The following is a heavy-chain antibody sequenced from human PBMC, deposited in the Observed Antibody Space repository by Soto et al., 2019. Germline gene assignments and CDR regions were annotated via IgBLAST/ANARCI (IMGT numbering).Heavy chain of an antibody. CDR2: IYYSGST. Sequence: SETLSLTCTVSGGSISSSSYYWGWIRQPPGKGLEWIGSIYYSGSTYYNPSLKSRVTISVDTSKNQFSLKLSSVTAADTAVYYCARVSMPSYSSGWYDDFDYWGQGTLVTVSS. V-gene: IGHV4-39*01. D-gene: IGHD6-19*01. CDR1: GGSISSSSYY. J-gene: IGHJ4*02. CDR3: ARVSMPSYSSGWYDDFDY.